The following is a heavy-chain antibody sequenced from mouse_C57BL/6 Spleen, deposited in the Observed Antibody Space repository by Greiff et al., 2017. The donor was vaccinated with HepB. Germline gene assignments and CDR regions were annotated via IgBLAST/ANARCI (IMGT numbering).Heavy chain of an antibody. D-gene: IGHD2-4*01. J-gene: IGHJ3*01. CDR1: GFSLTSYG. CDR2: IWSGGST. CDR3: ARNADYDYDAWFAY. V-gene: IGHV2-2*01. Sequence: VQLQQSGPGLVQPSQSLSITCTVSGFSLTSYGVHWVRQSPGKGLEWLGVIWSGGSTDYNAAFISRLSISKDNSKSQVFFKMNSLQADDTAIYYCARNADYDYDAWFAYWGQGTLVTVSA.